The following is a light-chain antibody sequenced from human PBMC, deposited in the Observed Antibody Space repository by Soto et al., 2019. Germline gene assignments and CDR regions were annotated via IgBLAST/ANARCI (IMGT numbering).Light chain of an antibody. CDR1: HDINNF. CDR3: QQYNDVPLT. CDR2: DAS. J-gene: IGKJ4*01. Sequence: DIQMTQSPSSLSASVGDRVTITCQARHDINNFLNWYQQKPGQAPSLLIYDASKLEVGVPARFSGRGSGTDFSFTISSLQPEDIATYYCQQYNDVPLTFGGGTRVEI. V-gene: IGKV1-33*01.